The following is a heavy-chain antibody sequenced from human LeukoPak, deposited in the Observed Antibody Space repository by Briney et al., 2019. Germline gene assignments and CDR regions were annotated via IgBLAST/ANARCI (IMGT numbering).Heavy chain of an antibody. J-gene: IGHJ6*03. V-gene: IGHV4-4*09. D-gene: IGHD2/OR15-2a*01. Sequence: SETLSLTCTVSGGSISSYYWSWIRQPPGKGLEWIGYIHTSGSTNYNPSLKSRVTISVDTSKDQFSLRLTSVTAADTAVYYCARLYPGYFYYMDIWGKGTTVTVSS. CDR3: ARLYPGYFYYMDI. CDR1: GGSISSYY. CDR2: IHTSGST.